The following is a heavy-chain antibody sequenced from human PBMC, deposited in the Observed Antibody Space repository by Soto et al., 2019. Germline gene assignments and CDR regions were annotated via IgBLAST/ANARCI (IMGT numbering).Heavy chain of an antibody. D-gene: IGHD3-22*01. CDR1: GYTFTNYA. CDR2: INAGNGNI. Sequence: ASVKVSCKASGYTFTNYAIHWVRQAPGQRLEWMGWINAGNGNIKYSQKFQGRVTITRDTSASTAYMELSSLRSEDTAVYYCARVSTGVVVITHDAFDIWGQGKMVTVSS. J-gene: IGHJ3*02. CDR3: ARVSTGVVVITHDAFDI. V-gene: IGHV1-3*01.